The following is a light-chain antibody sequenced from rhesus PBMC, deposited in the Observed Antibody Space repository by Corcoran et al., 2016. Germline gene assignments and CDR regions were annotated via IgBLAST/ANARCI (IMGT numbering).Light chain of an antibody. J-gene: IGKJ4*01. Sequence: DIQMTQSPSSLSASVGDRVTITCRASQGISNWLAWYQQKPGKAPKLLIYKASTLQSGAPSRFCGSGSGTEFTLTISSLQPEDFATYYCQQHNSTPLTFGGGTKVEIK. CDR2: KAS. CDR3: QQHNSTPLT. CDR1: QGISNW. V-gene: IGKV1-21*01.